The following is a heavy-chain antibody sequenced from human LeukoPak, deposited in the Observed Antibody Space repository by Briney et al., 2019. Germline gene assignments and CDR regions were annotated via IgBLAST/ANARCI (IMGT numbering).Heavy chain of an antibody. D-gene: IGHD3-10*02. V-gene: IGHV3-30*12. J-gene: IGHJ6*04. CDR1: GFTFSSYG. CDR3: AELGITMIGGV. Sequence: GGSLRLSCAASGFTFSSYGMHWVRQAPGKGLEWVAVKQNDGSTTFYAESVKGRFTISRDNSKNTLFLQMNSLRAEDTAVYYCAELGITMIGGVWGKGTTVTISS. CDR2: KQNDGSTT.